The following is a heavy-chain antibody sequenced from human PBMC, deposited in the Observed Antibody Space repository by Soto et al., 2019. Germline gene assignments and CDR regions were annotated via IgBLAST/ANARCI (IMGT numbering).Heavy chain of an antibody. CDR3: ARAGDDSSGYYYSSY. CDR2: IDYSGST. D-gene: IGHD3-22*01. J-gene: IGHJ4*02. Sequence: QVQLQESGPGLVKPSQTLSLTCTVSGGSIRSGYYYWSWIRQPPGKGLEWIGYIDYSGSTYYNPSLKSRVTISVDTSKNQFSLKLSSVTAADTAVYYCARAGDDSSGYYYSSYWGQGTLVTVSS. V-gene: IGHV4-30-4*01. CDR1: GGSIRSGYYY.